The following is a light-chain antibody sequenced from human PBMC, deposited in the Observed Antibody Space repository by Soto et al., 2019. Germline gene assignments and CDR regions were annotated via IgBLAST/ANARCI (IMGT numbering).Light chain of an antibody. CDR2: EVT. J-gene: IGLJ3*02. CDR1: SSDVGGYNY. V-gene: IGLV2-8*01. CDR3: SSHAGISNVV. Sequence: QAVVTQPPSASGSPGQSVTISCTGTSSDVGGYNYVSWYQQHPGKAPKLIIYEVTKRPSGVPDRFSGSKSGNTASLTVSGLLAEDEADYYCSSHAGISNVVFGGGTKLTVL.